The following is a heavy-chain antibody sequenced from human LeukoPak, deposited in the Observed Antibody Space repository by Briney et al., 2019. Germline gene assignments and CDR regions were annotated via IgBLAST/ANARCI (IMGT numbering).Heavy chain of an antibody. V-gene: IGHV3-23*01. CDR1: GFTFSSYA. D-gene: IGHD2-2*01. Sequence: PGGSLRLSCAASGFTFSSYAMSWVRQAPGKGLEWVSAISGSGGSTYYADSVKGRFTISRDNSKNTLYLQMNSLRAEDTAVCYCANHYQLLSGVFGAFDIWGQGTMVTVSS. CDR2: ISGSGGST. J-gene: IGHJ3*02. CDR3: ANHYQLLSGVFGAFDI.